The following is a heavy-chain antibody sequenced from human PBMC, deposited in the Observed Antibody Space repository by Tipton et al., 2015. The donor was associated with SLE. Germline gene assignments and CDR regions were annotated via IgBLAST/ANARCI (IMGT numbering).Heavy chain of an antibody. V-gene: IGHV4-34*01. CDR2: INHSGST. J-gene: IGHJ4*02. CDR3: ARALWKGGDY. CDR1: GGSFSGYY. Sequence: TLSLTCAVYGGSFSGYYWSWIRQPPGKGLEWIGEINHSGSTNHNPSLKSRVTISVATSKNQLSLKLSAVTAADTAVYYCARALWKGGDYWGQGTLVTVSS. D-gene: IGHD1-1*01.